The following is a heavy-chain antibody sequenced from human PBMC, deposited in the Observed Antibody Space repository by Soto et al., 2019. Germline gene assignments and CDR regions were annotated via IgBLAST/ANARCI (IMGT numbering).Heavy chain of an antibody. D-gene: IGHD2-2*01. CDR1: GGTFSSYA. V-gene: IGHV1-69*01. CDR2: IIPISGTA. Sequence: QVQLVQSGAEVKKPGSSVKFSCKASGGTFSSYAISWVRQAPVQVLEGMGGIIPISGTANYAQKFKCRVTITADESTSTAYMELRSLRSEDTAVYYCARSQGSSTSLEIYYYYYYGMDVWGQGTTVTVYS. J-gene: IGHJ6*02. CDR3: ARSQGSSTSLEIYYYYYYGMDV.